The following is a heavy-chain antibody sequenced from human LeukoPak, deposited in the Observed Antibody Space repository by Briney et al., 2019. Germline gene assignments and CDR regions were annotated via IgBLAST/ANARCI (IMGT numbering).Heavy chain of an antibody. D-gene: IGHD3-16*01. Sequence: GGSLRLSCAASGFTFSSYWMHWVRQAPGKGLVWVSRINSDGSSTSYADSVKGRFTISRDNAKNTLYLQMNSLRAEDTAAYYCARYDYVWGKTFDIWGQGTMVTVSS. CDR2: INSDGSST. J-gene: IGHJ3*02. CDR3: ARYDYVWGKTFDI. V-gene: IGHV3-74*01. CDR1: GFTFSSYW.